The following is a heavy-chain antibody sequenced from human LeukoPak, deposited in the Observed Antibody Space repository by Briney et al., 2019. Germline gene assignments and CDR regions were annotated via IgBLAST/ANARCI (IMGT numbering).Heavy chain of an antibody. D-gene: IGHD6-13*01. CDR1: GGSISSGGYY. CDR2: IYYSGST. V-gene: IGHV4-31*03. CDR3: ARESQQQLVPYFDY. J-gene: IGHJ4*02. Sequence: PSETLSLTCTVSGGSISSGGYYWRWIRQHPGKGLEWIGYIYYSGSTYYNPSLKSRVTISVDTSKNQFSLKLSSVTAADTAVYYCARESQQQLVPYFDYWGQGTLVTVSS.